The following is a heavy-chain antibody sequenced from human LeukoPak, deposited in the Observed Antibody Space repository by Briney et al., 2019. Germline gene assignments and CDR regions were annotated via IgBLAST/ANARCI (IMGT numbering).Heavy chain of an antibody. D-gene: IGHD3-22*01. J-gene: IGHJ4*02. Sequence: PGGSLRLSCAASGFTFSSYSMNWVRQAPGKGLEWVSSISSSSSYIYYADSVKGRFTISRDNAKNSLYLQMNSLRAEDTAVYYCARDHRDDSSGYYFSYFDYWGQGTLVTVSS. CDR3: ARDHRDDSSGYYFSYFDY. V-gene: IGHV3-21*01. CDR2: ISSSSSYI. CDR1: GFTFSSYS.